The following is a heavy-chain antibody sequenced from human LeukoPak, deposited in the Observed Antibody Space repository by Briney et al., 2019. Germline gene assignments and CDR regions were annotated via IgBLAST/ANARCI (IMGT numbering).Heavy chain of an antibody. CDR2: ISTSSSYI. CDR1: GFTLSTYN. D-gene: IGHD1-7*01. Sequence: GGSLRLSCAASGFTLSTYNMKWVRQAPRKGLEWVSSISTSSSYIYYAGSVKGRFTISRDNARNSLYLQMNSLRAEDTAVYYCARDRDWNSGFDYWGQGNPGHRLL. J-gene: IGHJ4*02. CDR3: ARDRDWNSGFDY. V-gene: IGHV3-21*01.